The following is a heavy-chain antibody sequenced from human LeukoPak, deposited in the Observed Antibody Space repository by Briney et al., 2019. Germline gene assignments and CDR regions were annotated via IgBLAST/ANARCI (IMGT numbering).Heavy chain of an antibody. CDR1: GGSISSGGYY. CDR3: ARDRACSNGICSYFDY. J-gene: IGHJ4*02. V-gene: IGHV4-31*03. CDR2: IYYSGST. Sequence: NPSETLSLTCTVSGGSISSGGYYWSWIRQHPGKGLEWIGYIYYSGSTYYNPSLKSRFTISVDTSKNQFSLKLTSVTAADTAVYYCARDRACSNGICSYFDYWGQGTVVAVSS. D-gene: IGHD2-8*01.